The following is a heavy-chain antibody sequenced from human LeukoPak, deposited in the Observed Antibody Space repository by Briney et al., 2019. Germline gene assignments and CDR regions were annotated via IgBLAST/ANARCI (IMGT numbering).Heavy chain of an antibody. V-gene: IGHV3-66*01. Sequence: GESLKISCAASGFTVSAVTTKYMTWVRQAPGKGLEWVSVIYSDDSTFYANSVKGRFTISRDNSKNTLFLQMNSLRDEDTAVYYCARGAWDVWGQGATVTVSS. CDR1: GFTVSAVTTKY. J-gene: IGHJ6*02. CDR2: IYSDDST. CDR3: ARGAWDV.